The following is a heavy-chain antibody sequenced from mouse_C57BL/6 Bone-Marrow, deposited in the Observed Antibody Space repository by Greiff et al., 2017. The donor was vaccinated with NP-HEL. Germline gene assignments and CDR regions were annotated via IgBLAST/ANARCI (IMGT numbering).Heavy chain of an antibody. Sequence: EVQLVESEGGLVQPGSSMKLSCTASGFTFSDYSMAWVRQVPEKGLEWVANINYDGSSTYYLDSLKSRFIISSDNAKNILYLQVSSLKSEDTATYYCAREGGLRRRTYAMDYWGQGTSVTVSS. J-gene: IGHJ4*01. CDR2: INYDGSST. CDR3: AREGGLRRRTYAMDY. D-gene: IGHD2-4*01. V-gene: IGHV5-16*01. CDR1: GFTFSDYS.